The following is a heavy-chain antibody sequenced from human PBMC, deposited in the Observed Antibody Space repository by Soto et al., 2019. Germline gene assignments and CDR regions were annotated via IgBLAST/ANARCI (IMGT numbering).Heavy chain of an antibody. CDR1: GGSISSGDYN. V-gene: IGHV4-30-4*01. D-gene: IGHD7-27*01. CDR2: IYDSGST. CDR3: ARGPSGDKVDY. Sequence: QVLLQESGPGLVKPSQTLSLTCTVSGGSISSGDYNWSWIRQSPGKGLEWIGHIYDSGSTYNNPSLQRXXTXSXXTSKNQFSLNLSSVTAADTAVYYCARGPSGDKVDYWGQGTLVTVSS. J-gene: IGHJ4*02.